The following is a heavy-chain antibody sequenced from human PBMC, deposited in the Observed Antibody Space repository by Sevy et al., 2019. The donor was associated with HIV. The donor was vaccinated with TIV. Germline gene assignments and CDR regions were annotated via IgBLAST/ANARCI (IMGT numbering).Heavy chain of an antibody. V-gene: IGHV4-34*01. CDR3: ARGIIPGGSGYDYLDY. CDR2: INHSGST. Sequence: SETLSLTCAVYGGSFSGYYWSWIRQPPGKGLEWIGEINHSGSTNYNPSLKSRVTISVDTSKNQFSLKLSSVTAADTAVYYCARGIIPGGSGYDYLDYWGQGTLVTVSS. D-gene: IGHD5-12*01. J-gene: IGHJ4*02. CDR1: GGSFSGYY.